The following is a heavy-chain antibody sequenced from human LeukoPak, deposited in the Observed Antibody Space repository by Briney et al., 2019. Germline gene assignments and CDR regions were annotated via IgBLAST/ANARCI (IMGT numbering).Heavy chain of an antibody. D-gene: IGHD5-24*01. V-gene: IGHV3-23*01. CDR1: GFTFSSYA. J-gene: IGHJ4*02. CDR3: VRQRWLQLRYFDY. CDR2: ISGSGGST. Sequence: PGGSLRLSCAVSGFTFSSYAISWVRQAPGKGLEWVSAISGSGGSTYYADSVTGRFTISRDNSKNTLYLQMNSLRAEDTAVYYCVRQRWLQLRYFDYWGQGTLVTVSS.